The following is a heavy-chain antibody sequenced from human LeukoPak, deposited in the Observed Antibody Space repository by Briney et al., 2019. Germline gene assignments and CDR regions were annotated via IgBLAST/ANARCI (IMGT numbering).Heavy chain of an antibody. J-gene: IGHJ6*02. CDR2: MNPNSGNT. CDR3: ARGKDYGDYVGGFRYYYYGMDV. D-gene: IGHD4-17*01. CDR1: GYTFTSYD. V-gene: IGHV1-8*01. Sequence: SVKVSCKASGYTFTSYDINWVRQATGQGLEWMGWMNPNSGNTGYAQKFQGRVTMTRNTSISTAYMELSSLRSEDTAVYYCARGKDYGDYVGGFRYYYYGMDVWGQGTTVTVSS.